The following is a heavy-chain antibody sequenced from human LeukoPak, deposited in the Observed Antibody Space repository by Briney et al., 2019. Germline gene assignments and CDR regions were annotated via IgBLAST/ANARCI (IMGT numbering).Heavy chain of an antibody. CDR3: ANLGMVYNILTGFRRPQTNDY. CDR1: GFTFSSYA. Sequence: GGSLRLSCAASGFTFSSYAMHWVRQAPGKGLEWVAVISYDGSNKYYADSVKGRFTISRDNSKNTLYLQMNSLRAEDTAVYYCANLGMVYNILTGFRRPQTNDYWGQGTLVTVSS. D-gene: IGHD3-9*01. J-gene: IGHJ4*02. V-gene: IGHV3-30*04. CDR2: ISYDGSNK.